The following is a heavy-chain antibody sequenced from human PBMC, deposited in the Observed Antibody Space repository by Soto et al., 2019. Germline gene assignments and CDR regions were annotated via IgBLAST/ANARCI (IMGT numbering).Heavy chain of an antibody. Sequence: ASLKVSCKASGYTFTSYGISWVRQAPGQGLEWMGWISAYNGNTNYAQKLQGRVTMTTDTSTSTAYMELRSLRSDDTAVYYCARDQELFGIVAGTLLNYYYYGMDVWGQGTTVTVSS. CDR3: ARDQELFGIVAGTLLNYYYYGMDV. J-gene: IGHJ6*02. V-gene: IGHV1-18*01. CDR1: GYTFTSYG. CDR2: ISAYNGNT. D-gene: IGHD6-19*01.